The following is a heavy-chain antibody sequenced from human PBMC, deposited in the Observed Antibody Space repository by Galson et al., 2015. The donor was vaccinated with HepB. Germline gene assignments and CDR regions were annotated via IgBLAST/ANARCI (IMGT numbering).Heavy chain of an antibody. CDR2: ISGSGGST. Sequence: SLRHSCPASGFTLNRPAMSWVPQAPGKGLEWVSAISGSGGSTYYADSVKGRFTISRDNSKNTLYLHMNSLRAEDTAVYYCAKETGLYSSSWYGYWGQGTLVTVSS. CDR1: GFTLNRPA. CDR3: AKETGLYSSSWYGY. V-gene: IGHV3-23*01. J-gene: IGHJ4*02. D-gene: IGHD6-13*01.